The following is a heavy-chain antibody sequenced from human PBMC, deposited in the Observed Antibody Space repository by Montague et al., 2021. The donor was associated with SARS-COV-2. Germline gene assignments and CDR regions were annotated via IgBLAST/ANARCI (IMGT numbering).Heavy chain of an antibody. CDR3: ARLRIGLLVDSTGGWIDP. V-gene: IGHV4-39*01. CDR2: IYDSRNT. Sequence: SETLSLTCTVSGVSISSSDYDWVWIRPPPGMGLVWFVNIYDSRNTNSNPSLQSPVSMSIDTSKNLFSLKLDSVTAADTSVYYCARLRIGLLVDSTGGWIDPWGHGTLVTVSS. D-gene: IGHD3-3*01. CDR1: GVSISSSDYD. J-gene: IGHJ5*02.